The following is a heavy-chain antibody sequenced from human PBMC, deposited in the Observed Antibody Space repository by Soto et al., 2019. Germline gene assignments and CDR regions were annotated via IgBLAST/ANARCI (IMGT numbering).Heavy chain of an antibody. D-gene: IGHD3-10*01. CDR3: ARHNYGSGSTYFDY. J-gene: IGHJ4*02. Sequence: QVQLQESGPGLVKPSETLSLTCTVSGGSISSYYWSWIRQPPGKGLEWVGYISYSGSTNYNPSLMSRVTISVHTSKNSFPLKRNSMTAADTAVYYCARHNYGSGSTYFDYWGQGTLVTVSS. V-gene: IGHV4-59*08. CDR1: GGSISSYY. CDR2: ISYSGST.